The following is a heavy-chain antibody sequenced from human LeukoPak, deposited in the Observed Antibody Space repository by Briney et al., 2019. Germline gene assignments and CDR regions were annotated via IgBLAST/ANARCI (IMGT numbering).Heavy chain of an antibody. V-gene: IGHV3-23*01. CDR2: ISGSGGST. D-gene: IGHD2-21*02. Sequence: PGGSLRLSCAASGFTFSSYAMSWVRQAPGKGLEWVSAISGSGGSTYYADSVKGRFTISRDNSKNTLYLQMNSLRAEDTAVYYCTTDLAYCGGDCYLFDYWGQGTLVTVSS. CDR1: GFTFSSYA. J-gene: IGHJ4*02. CDR3: TTDLAYCGGDCYLFDY.